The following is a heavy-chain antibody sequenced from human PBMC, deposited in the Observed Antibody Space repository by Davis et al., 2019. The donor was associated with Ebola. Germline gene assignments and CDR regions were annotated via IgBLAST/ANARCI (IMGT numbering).Heavy chain of an antibody. V-gene: IGHV3-21*01. CDR3: ARAQYNWNYDYYGMDV. CDR1: GFTFSSYS. Sequence: GESLKISCAASGFTFSSYSMNWVRQAPGKGLEWVSSISSSSSYIYYADSVKGRFTISRDNAKNSLYLQMNSLRAEDTAVYYCARAQYNWNYDYYGMDVWGQGTTVTVSS. J-gene: IGHJ6*02. D-gene: IGHD1-20*01. CDR2: ISSSSSYI.